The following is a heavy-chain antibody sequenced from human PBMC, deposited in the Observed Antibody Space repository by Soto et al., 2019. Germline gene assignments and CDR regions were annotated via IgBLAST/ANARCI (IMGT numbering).Heavy chain of an antibody. CDR3: VRYPRSVGGSYRPDY. Sequence: VGSLRLSCAASGFTFSSYWMHWVRQVPEKGLVWVSRINSDGSITNYADAVKGRFTISRDNVKNTLYLQMNSLRAEDTAVYYCVRYPRSVGGSYRPDYWGQGTLVTVS. CDR1: GFTFSSYW. D-gene: IGHD3-16*02. V-gene: IGHV3-74*01. J-gene: IGHJ4*02. CDR2: INSDGSIT.